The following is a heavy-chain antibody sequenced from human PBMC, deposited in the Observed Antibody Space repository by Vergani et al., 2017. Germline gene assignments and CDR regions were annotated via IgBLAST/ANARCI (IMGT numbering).Heavy chain of an antibody. D-gene: IGHD3-9*01. CDR3: ARSQWYYDILTGYYRGGYFDY. CDR1: GFTFSSYW. Sequence: EVQLVESGGGLVQPGGSLRLSCAASGFTFSSYWMSWVRQAPGKGLELVANIKQDGSENYYVDSVKGRFTISRDNAKNSLYLQMNSLRAEDTAVYYCARSQWYYDILTGYYRGGYFDYWGQGTLVTVSS. V-gene: IGHV3-7*01. CDR2: IKQDGSEN. J-gene: IGHJ4*02.